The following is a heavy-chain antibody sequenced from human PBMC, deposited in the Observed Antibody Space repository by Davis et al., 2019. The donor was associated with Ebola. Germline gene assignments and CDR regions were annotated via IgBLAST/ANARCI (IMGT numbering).Heavy chain of an antibody. CDR2: IWYDGSNK. J-gene: IGHJ5*02. Sequence: GGSLRLSCAASGFTFSSFEMNWVRQAPGKGLEWVAVIWYDGSNKYYADSVKGRFTISRDNSKNTLYLQMNSLRAEDTAVYYCARDQHWANGAWNWFDPWGQGTLVTVSS. D-gene: IGHD4-17*01. CDR3: ARDQHWANGAWNWFDP. CDR1: GFTFSSFE. V-gene: IGHV3-33*08.